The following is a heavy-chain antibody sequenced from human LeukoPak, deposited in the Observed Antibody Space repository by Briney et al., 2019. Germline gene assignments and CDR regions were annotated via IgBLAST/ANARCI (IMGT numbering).Heavy chain of an antibody. CDR2: ISSSSSYI. CDR1: GFTFSSYS. J-gene: IGHJ4*02. Sequence: GGSLRLSCAASGFTFSSYSMNWVRQAPGKGLEWVSSISSSSSYIYYADSVKGRFIISRDNAKNSLYLQMNSLRAEDTAVYYCALQMGATYNYWGQGTLVTVSS. D-gene: IGHD1-26*01. CDR3: ALQMGATYNY. V-gene: IGHV3-21*01.